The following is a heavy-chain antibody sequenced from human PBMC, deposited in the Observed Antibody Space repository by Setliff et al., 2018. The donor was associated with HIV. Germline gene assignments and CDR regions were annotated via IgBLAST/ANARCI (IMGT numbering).Heavy chain of an antibody. D-gene: IGHD6-19*01. V-gene: IGHV4-38-2*01. J-gene: IGHJ4*02. Sequence: SETLSLTCAVSGYSIRSGYYWGWIRQPPGKGLEWIGTINHSGSTNYNPSLKSRVIISVDTSKNEFSLKMASVTAADTAVYFCARQRAVAGINDYWGQGTLVTVSS. CDR2: INHSGST. CDR3: ARQRAVAGINDY. CDR1: GYSIRSGYY.